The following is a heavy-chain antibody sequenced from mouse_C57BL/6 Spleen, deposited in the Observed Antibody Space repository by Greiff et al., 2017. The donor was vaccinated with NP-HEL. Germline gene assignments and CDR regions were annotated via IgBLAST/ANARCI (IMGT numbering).Heavy chain of an antibody. D-gene: IGHD4-1*01. CDR3: ARGLAWFAY. Sequence: EVQRVESGGGLVKPGGSLKLSCAASGFTFSDYGMHWVRQAPEKGLEWVAYISSGSSTIYYADTVKGRFTISRDNAKNNLFLQMTSLRSEDTAMYYCARGLAWFAYWGQGTLVTVSA. CDR1: GFTFSDYG. CDR2: ISSGSSTI. V-gene: IGHV5-17*01. J-gene: IGHJ3*01.